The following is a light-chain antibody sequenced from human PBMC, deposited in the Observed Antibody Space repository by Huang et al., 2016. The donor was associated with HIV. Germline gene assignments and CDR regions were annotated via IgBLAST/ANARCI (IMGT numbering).Light chain of an antibody. CDR3: QQRAKD. J-gene: IGKJ4*01. V-gene: IGKV3-11*01. CDR1: EGISTY. Sequence: EIVLTQSPATLSLSPGERATLSCRASEGISTYLAWYQHKPGQAPRLLIYDASNRAAGIPARFSGSGSGTAFTLTISSLEPEDFAVYYCQQRAKDFGGGTKVEIK. CDR2: DAS.